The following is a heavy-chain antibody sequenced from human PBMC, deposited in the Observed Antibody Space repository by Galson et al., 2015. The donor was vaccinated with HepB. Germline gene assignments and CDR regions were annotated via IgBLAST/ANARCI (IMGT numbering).Heavy chain of an antibody. CDR1: GFTFSNHW. CDR2: INQDGSEK. Sequence: SLRLSCAASGFTFSNHWMTWVRQAPGKGLEWVANINQDGSEKHYVDSVKGRFAISRDNAKNSLYLQMNSLRVEDTAVYYCARLPRSNPGGVWGKGTTVTVSS. V-gene: IGHV3-7*01. J-gene: IGHJ6*04. D-gene: IGHD4-11*01. CDR3: ARLPRSNPGGV.